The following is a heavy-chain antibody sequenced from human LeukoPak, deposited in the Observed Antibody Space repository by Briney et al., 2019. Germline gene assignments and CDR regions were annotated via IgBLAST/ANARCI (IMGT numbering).Heavy chain of an antibody. J-gene: IGHJ6*03. CDR1: SGSINSYY. D-gene: IGHD2-2*02. Sequence: SETLSLTCTVSSGSINSYYWSWVRQPPGKGLEYIGYIYYSGRTHYNPSLKSRVTISVDTSKNQFSLSLSSVTAADTAVYYCARIVTAGIYNMDVWGKGTSVTVSS. V-gene: IGHV4-59*01. CDR3: ARIVTAGIYNMDV. CDR2: IYYSGRT.